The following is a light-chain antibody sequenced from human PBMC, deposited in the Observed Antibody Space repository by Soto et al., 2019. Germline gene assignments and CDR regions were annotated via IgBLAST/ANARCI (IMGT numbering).Light chain of an antibody. J-gene: IGKJ5*01. Sequence: EIVLAQSLATLSLSPGERTTLSCRASQSVSSNLAWYQQKPGQAPRLLIYDASNRATGIPARFSGSGSGTDFTLTISRLEPEDFAVYYCQRGDTFGQGTRLEIK. CDR3: QRGDT. V-gene: IGKV3-11*01. CDR2: DAS. CDR1: QSVSSN.